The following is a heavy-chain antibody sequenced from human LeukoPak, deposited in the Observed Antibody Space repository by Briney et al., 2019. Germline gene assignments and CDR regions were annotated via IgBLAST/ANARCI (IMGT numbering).Heavy chain of an antibody. CDR3: ASHCSGGTCYRYYFDN. Sequence: SETLSLTCTVSGGTISSYYWNWIRQPPGKGLEWIGYIHDSGSTKYNPSLKGRVTISVDTSKNQFSLKLSSVSAADTAVYYCASHCSGGTCYRYYFDNWGQGTLVTVSS. CDR2: IHDSGST. CDR1: GGTISSYY. D-gene: IGHD2-15*01. J-gene: IGHJ4*02. V-gene: IGHV4-59*12.